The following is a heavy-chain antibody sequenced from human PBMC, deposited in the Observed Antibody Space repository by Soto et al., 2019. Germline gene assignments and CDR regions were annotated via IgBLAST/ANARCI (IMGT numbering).Heavy chain of an antibody. CDR1: GFTFSTYA. Sequence: EVQLLESGGGLVQPGGSLRLFCAXXGFTFSTYAMSWVRQAPGXGLEWVSVISGGGGATDYADSVKGRFTIARDDSKNTLYLQMNSLRAEDTAVYXXXXXXXXXXXXXPFVHWGQGTLVTVSS. J-gene: IGHJ4*02. V-gene: IGHV3-23*01. CDR3: XXXXXXXXXXXPFVH. CDR2: ISGGGGAT.